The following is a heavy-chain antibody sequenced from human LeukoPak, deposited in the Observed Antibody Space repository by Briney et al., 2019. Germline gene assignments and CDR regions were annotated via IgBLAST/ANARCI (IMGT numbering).Heavy chain of an antibody. CDR3: ARGVVWSSAYTGLY. CDR1: GCTVRSKY. J-gene: IGHJ4*02. CDR2: IYSGGRI. Sequence: GGSLRLSCAASGCTVRSKYMSWFRQAPGKGLEWVSVIYSGGRIYYADSVKGRFTISRHNSENTLYLQMNSLRAEDIAVYYCARGVVWSSAYTGLYWGQGTLVTVSS. D-gene: IGHD3-16*01. V-gene: IGHV3-53*04.